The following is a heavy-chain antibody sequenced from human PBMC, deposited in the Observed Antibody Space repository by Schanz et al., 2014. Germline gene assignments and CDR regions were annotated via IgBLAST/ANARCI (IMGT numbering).Heavy chain of an antibody. CDR2: ITTAGTKM. CDR3: ARDRRNADLDY. J-gene: IGHJ4*02. Sequence: VQLVESGGGLVQPGGSLRLSCAASGFTFSSYWMHWVRQVPGKGLVWVAAITTAGTKMYYADSVRGRFTVSRDNSKNTLYLEVNSLRPEDTALYYCARDRRNADLDYWGQGTLVNVSS. V-gene: IGHV3-30-3*01. CDR1: GFTFSSYW. D-gene: IGHD1-1*01.